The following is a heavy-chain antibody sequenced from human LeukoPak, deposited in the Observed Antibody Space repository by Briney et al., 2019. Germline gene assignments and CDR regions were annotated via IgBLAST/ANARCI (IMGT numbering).Heavy chain of an antibody. V-gene: IGHV3-30*18. D-gene: IGHD5-24*01. CDR1: GFTFSSYG. CDR3: AKTARDTRKNWFDP. J-gene: IGHJ5*02. Sequence: GGSLTLSCAASGFTFSSYGMHWVRQAPGKGLEWVAVISYDGSNKYYADSVKGRFTISRDNSKNTLYLQMNSLRAEDTAVYYCAKTARDTRKNWFDPWGEGTLVTVSS. CDR2: ISYDGSNK.